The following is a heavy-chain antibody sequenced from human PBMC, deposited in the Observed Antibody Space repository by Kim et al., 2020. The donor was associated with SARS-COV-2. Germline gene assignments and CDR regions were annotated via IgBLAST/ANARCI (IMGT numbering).Heavy chain of an antibody. Sequence: SETLSLTCAVYGGSFSGYYWSWIRQPPGKGLEWIGEINHSGSTNYNPSLKSRVTISVDTSKNHFSLKLSSVTAADTAVYYCARGGVALAFYYYGMDVWGQGTTVTVSS. CDR3: ARGGVALAFYYYGMDV. CDR1: GGSFSGYY. V-gene: IGHV4-34*01. J-gene: IGHJ6*02. D-gene: IGHD3-3*01. CDR2: INHSGST.